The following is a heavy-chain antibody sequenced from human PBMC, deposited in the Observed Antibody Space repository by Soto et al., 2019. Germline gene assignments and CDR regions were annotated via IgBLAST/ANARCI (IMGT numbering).Heavy chain of an antibody. J-gene: IGHJ4*02. Sequence: QVRLVQSGAEVKKPGSSVKLSCKVSGGNSNSYSIAWVRQAPGQGLQWLGTIVPLSGTPNHAQQFQARVTITADKSTNTAYLELSSLRSEDTASYYCARDWRQMSRGGFFDYWGQGSLVTISS. CDR1: GGNSNSYS. D-gene: IGHD3-16*01. CDR2: IVPLSGTP. V-gene: IGHV1-69*06. CDR3: ARDWRQMSRGGFFDY.